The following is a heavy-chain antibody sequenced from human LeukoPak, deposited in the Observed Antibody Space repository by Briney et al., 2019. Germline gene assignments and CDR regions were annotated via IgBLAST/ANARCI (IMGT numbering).Heavy chain of an antibody. D-gene: IGHD1-26*01. V-gene: IGHV3-7*01. J-gene: IGHJ4*02. CDR2: IKANGRET. CDR1: GFTFNSYW. Sequence: GGSLRLSCAASGFTFNSYWIIWVRQAPGKGREWVANIKANGRETYYVDSVKGRFTISRDNAQKSLYLQLNSLRVEDTAIYYCAKGGHVDYCGQGSLVTVSS. CDR3: AKGGHVDY.